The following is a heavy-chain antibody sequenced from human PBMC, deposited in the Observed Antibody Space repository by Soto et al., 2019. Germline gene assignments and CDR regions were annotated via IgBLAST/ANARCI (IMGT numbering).Heavy chain of an antibody. V-gene: IGHV4-34*01. J-gene: IGHJ4*02. CDR2: INHSGST. CDR3: ARGIRGYSYGNTFDY. Sequence: SETLSLTCAVYGGSFSAYSWTWIRQPPGKGLEWIGEINHSGSTNYNPSLKSRVTISVDTSKNQFSLKLSSVTAADTAVYYCARGIRGYSYGNTFDYWGQGTLVTVSS. D-gene: IGHD5-18*01. CDR1: GGSFSAYS.